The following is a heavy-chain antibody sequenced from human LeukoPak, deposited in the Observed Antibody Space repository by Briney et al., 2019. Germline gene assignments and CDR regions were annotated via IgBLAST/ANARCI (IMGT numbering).Heavy chain of an antibody. J-gene: IGHJ4*02. D-gene: IGHD1-26*01. CDR2: INPSGGST. V-gene: IGHV1-46*01. Sequence: IINPSGGSTSYAQKFQGRVTMTRDTSTSTVYMELSSLRSEDTAVYYCARCRYSGSYYYFDYWGQGTLVTVSS. CDR3: ARCRYSGSYYYFDY.